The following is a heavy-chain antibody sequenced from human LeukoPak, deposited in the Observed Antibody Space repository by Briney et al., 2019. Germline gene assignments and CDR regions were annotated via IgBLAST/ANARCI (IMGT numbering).Heavy chain of an antibody. D-gene: IGHD3-16*02. Sequence: GRSLRLSCAASGFTFSSYGIHWVRQAPGKGLEWVAVIWYDGSNKYYADSVKGRFTISRDNSKNTLYLQMNSLRAEDTAVYYCARDRRYDYVWGSYRGGYYFDYWGQGTLVTVSS. CDR2: IWYDGSNK. CDR3: ARDRRYDYVWGSYRGGYYFDY. CDR1: GFTFSSYG. J-gene: IGHJ4*02. V-gene: IGHV3-33*01.